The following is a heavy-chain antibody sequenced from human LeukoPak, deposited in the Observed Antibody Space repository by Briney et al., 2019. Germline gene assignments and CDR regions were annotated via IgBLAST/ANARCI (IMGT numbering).Heavy chain of an antibody. CDR1: GFTFSSYE. CDR3: AKFRLAAAGSGYYFDY. Sequence: GGSLRLSCAASGFTFSSYEMNWVRQAPGKGLEWVSYISSSGSTIYYADSVKGRFTISRDNAKNSLYLQMNSLRAEDTAVYYCAKFRLAAAGSGYYFDYWGQGTLVTVSS. D-gene: IGHD6-13*01. CDR2: ISSSGSTI. J-gene: IGHJ4*02. V-gene: IGHV3-48*03.